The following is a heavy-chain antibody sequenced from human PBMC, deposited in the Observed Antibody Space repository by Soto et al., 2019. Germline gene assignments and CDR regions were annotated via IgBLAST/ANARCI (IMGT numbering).Heavy chain of an antibody. J-gene: IGHJ4*02. Sequence: EVQLLESGGGLVQPGGSLRLSCAASGFTFSTYAMNWVRQAAGKGLEWVSTISGSGGNTYYADSVKGRFTISRDNSKNTLFLQMNSLRAEDTALYYCAKSQTGINSDNDYWGRGTQVTVSS. CDR3: AKSQTGINSDNDY. D-gene: IGHD3-3*02. CDR2: ISGSGGNT. CDR1: GFTFSTYA. V-gene: IGHV3-23*01.